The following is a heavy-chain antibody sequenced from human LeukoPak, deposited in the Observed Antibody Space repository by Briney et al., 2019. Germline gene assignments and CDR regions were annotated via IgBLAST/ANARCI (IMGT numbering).Heavy chain of an antibody. J-gene: IGHJ4*02. Sequence: ASVKVSCKASGGTFSSYAISWVRQAPGQGLEWMGWISAYNGNTNYAQKLQGRVTMTTDTSTSTAYMELRSLRSDDTAVYYCARDPGRPGIAAAGTDYWGQGTLVTVSS. CDR3: ARDPGRPGIAAAGTDY. CDR1: GGTFSSYA. CDR2: ISAYNGNT. D-gene: IGHD6-13*01. V-gene: IGHV1-18*01.